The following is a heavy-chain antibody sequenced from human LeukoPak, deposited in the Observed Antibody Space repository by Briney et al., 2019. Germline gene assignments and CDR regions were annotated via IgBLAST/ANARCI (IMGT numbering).Heavy chain of an antibody. CDR3: ARGRDGYNLSMDV. V-gene: IGHV1-69*13. D-gene: IGHD5-24*01. J-gene: IGHJ6*02. CDR2: IIPIFGTA. CDR1: GGTFSGYA. Sequence: SVKVSCKASGGTFSGYAIGWVRQAPGQGLEWMGGIIPIFGTANYAQKFQGRVTITADESTSTAYMELSSLRSEDTAVYYCARGRDGYNLSMDVWGQGTTVTVSS.